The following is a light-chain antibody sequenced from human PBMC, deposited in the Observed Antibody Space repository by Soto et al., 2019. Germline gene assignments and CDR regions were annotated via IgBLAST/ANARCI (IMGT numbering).Light chain of an antibody. Sequence: EIVLTQSPGTLSLSPGERATLSCRASQSINNIYFAWYQQKPGQAPRLLIYGVSSRATGIPDRFSGSGSGTDFTLTISRLEPEDFGVYYCEQYGSSPRTFGQGTKVDI. J-gene: IGKJ1*01. CDR3: EQYGSSPRT. V-gene: IGKV3-20*01. CDR1: QSINNIY. CDR2: GVS.